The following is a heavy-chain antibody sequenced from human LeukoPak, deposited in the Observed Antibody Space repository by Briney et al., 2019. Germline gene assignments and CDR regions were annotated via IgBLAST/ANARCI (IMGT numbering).Heavy chain of an antibody. CDR3: ARVVTPRYCSTPSCYWKGWFDP. D-gene: IGHD2-2*01. Sequence: SVKVSCKASGGTFSRYAMSWVRQAPGQGLEWMGGIIPIFGTASFAQKFQGRVTITADESTGTAYMELSSLRSEDTAVYYCARVVTPRYCSTPSCYWKGWFDPWGQGTLVTVSP. J-gene: IGHJ5*02. V-gene: IGHV1-69*13. CDR2: IIPIFGTA. CDR1: GGTFSRYA.